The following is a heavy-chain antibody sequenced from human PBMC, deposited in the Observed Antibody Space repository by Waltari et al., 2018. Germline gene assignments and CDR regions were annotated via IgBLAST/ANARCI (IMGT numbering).Heavy chain of an antibody. D-gene: IGHD3-10*01. CDR1: GCTFSSYS. J-gene: IGHJ3*02. CDR3: ARDHLSYNDAFDI. CDR2: ISSSSSYL. V-gene: IGHV3-21*01. Sequence: EVQLVESGGGLVKPGGYLRLSCAASGCTFSSYSMNWVRQAPGKVLEWVSSISSSSSYLYYADSVKGRFTISRDNAKNSLYLQMNSLRAEDTAVYYCARDHLSYNDAFDIWGQGTMVTVSS.